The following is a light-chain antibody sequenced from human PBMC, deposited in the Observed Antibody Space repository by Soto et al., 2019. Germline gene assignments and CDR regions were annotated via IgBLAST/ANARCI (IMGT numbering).Light chain of an antibody. Sequence: QSVLTQPASVSGSPGQSITISCTGTSSDVGGYNYVSWYQQYPGKAPKLMIYHVSNRPSGVSNRFSGSKSGNSASLTISGLQAEDEADHYCSSYTSTSTYVFGTGTKLTVL. CDR2: HVS. V-gene: IGLV2-14*01. CDR1: SSDVGGYNY. CDR3: SSYTSTSTYV. J-gene: IGLJ1*01.